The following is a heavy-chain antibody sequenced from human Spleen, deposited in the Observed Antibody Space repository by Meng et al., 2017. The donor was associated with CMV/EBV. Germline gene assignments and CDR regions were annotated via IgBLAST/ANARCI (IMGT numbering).Heavy chain of an antibody. Sequence: GGSLRLSCAASGFSFNTYWMNWVRQTPGKGLVWVSRMNRDGSITDYADSVKGRFTISRDNAKNTLFLQMNSLTVGDTAVYYCARRPLYDHGMDVWGQGTTVTVSS. CDR2: MNRDGSIT. J-gene: IGHJ6*02. CDR1: GFSFNTYW. CDR3: ARRPLYDHGMDV. V-gene: IGHV3-74*01. D-gene: IGHD2/OR15-2a*01.